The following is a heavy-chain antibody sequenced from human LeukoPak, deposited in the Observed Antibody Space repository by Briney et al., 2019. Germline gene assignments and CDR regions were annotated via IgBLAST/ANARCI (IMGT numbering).Heavy chain of an antibody. CDR1: GDSITSGSYY. J-gene: IGHJ6*03. V-gene: IGHV4-61*02. Sequence: PSETLSLTCTVSGDSITSGSYYWSWIRQPAGNGLEWIGRIFISGGTNYNPSLKSRVTISVDTSKNQFSLKLSSVTAADTAVYYCARDPGFMVRGSRRGYDDFYYYMDVWGKGTTVTISS. CDR3: ARDPGFMVRGSRRGYDDFYYYMDV. CDR2: IFISGGT. D-gene: IGHD3-10*01.